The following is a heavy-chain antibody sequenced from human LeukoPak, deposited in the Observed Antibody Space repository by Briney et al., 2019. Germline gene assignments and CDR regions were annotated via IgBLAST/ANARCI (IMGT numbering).Heavy chain of an antibody. V-gene: IGHV4-61*01. CDR3: ARDWGITIFGVVTNDAFDI. Sequence: SETLSLTCTVSGGSVSSGRYYWSWIRQPPGKGLEWIGYFYYSGSTNYNPSLKSRVTISVDTSKNQFSLKLSSVTAADTAVYYCARDWGITIFGVVTNDAFDIWGQGTMVTVSS. CDR2: FYYSGST. D-gene: IGHD3-3*01. CDR1: GGSVSSGRYY. J-gene: IGHJ3*02.